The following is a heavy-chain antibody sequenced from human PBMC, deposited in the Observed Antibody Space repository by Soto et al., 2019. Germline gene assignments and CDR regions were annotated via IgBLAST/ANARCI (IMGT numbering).Heavy chain of an antibody. J-gene: IGHJ6*02. V-gene: IGHV3-53*01. Sequence: PGESLKISCAASGFTVSSNYMSWVRQAPGKGLEWVSVIYSGGSTYYADSVKGRFTISRDDSENTAYLQMNSLKTEDTAVYYCTRRAFSSAAGPNYYYQYGMDVWGQGTTVTVSS. CDR1: GFTVSSNY. CDR3: TRRAFSSAAGPNYYYQYGMDV. D-gene: IGHD6-13*01. CDR2: IYSGGST.